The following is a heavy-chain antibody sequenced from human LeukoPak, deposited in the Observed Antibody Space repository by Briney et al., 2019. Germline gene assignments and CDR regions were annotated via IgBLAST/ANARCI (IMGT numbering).Heavy chain of an antibody. V-gene: IGHV1-69*01. CDR2: IIPIFGTA. J-gene: IGHJ4*02. CDR1: GGTFSSYA. CDR3: AHYRFDGSGSYSLDY. D-gene: IGHD3-10*01. Sequence: SVKVSCKASGGTFSSYAISWVRQAPGQGLEWMGGIIPIFGTANYAQKFQGRVTITADESTSTAYMELRSLRSDDTAVYYCAHYRFDGSGSYSLDYWGQGTLVTVSS.